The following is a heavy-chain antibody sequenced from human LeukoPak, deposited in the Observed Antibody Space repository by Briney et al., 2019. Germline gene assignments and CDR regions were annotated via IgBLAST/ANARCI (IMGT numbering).Heavy chain of an antibody. D-gene: IGHD3-10*01. CDR3: ARDQGGRSMVRGLGYYYSMDV. V-gene: IGHV3-21*01. J-gene: IGHJ6*02. Sequence: GGSLRLSCAASGFTFSSYSMNWVRQAPGKGLEWVSSISSSSSYIYYADSVKGRFTISRDNAKNSLYLQMSGLRAEDTAVYYCARDQGGRSMVRGLGYYYSMDVWGQGTTVTVSS. CDR1: GFTFSSYS. CDR2: ISSSSSYI.